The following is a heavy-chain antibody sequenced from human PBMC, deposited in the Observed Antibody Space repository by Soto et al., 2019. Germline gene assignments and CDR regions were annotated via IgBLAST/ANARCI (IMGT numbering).Heavy chain of an antibody. V-gene: IGHV1-69*12. Sequence: QVHLVQSGAEVKKPESSVKVSCKAPGGTFSTYAISWVRQAPGQGLEWMGGIIPMFGTANYAQRFQDRVTINADESTNTVYMELSSLRSEDTAVYFCASGIQLWLRRINNGYSGWGQGTLVTVSS. J-gene: IGHJ4*02. CDR3: ASGIQLWLRRINNGYSG. D-gene: IGHD5-18*01. CDR1: GGTFSTYA. CDR2: IIPMFGTA.